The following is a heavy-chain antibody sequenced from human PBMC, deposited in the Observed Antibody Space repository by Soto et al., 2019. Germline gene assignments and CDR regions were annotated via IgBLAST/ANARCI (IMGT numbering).Heavy chain of an antibody. CDR1: GGSVSSGSYS. Sequence: QVQLQESGPGLVKPSETLSLTCTVSGGSVSSGSYSWSWIRQPPGKGLEWIGYIYYSGTTNYNPSLKSRLARSVYTPQTQFSLKLRSVPAAETAVYYCAREGIAAAGTFGFDPWGQGTLVTVSS. CDR3: AREGIAAAGTFGFDP. D-gene: IGHD6-13*01. V-gene: IGHV4-61*01. CDR2: IYYSGTT. J-gene: IGHJ5*02.